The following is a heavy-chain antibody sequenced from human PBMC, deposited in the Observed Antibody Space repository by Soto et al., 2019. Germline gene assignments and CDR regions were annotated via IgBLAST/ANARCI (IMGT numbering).Heavy chain of an antibody. Sequence: QVQLVESGGGVVQPGRSLRLSCAASGFTFSSYGMHWVRQAPGKGLEWVAVISYDGSNKYYADSVKGRFTISRDNSKNTLYLQMNSLRAEDTAVYYCAKGGPYDFWSGYVWYYYYYYGMDVWGQGTTVTVSS. CDR1: GFTFSSYG. J-gene: IGHJ6*02. D-gene: IGHD3-3*01. CDR2: ISYDGSNK. CDR3: AKGGPYDFWSGYVWYYYYYYGMDV. V-gene: IGHV3-30*18.